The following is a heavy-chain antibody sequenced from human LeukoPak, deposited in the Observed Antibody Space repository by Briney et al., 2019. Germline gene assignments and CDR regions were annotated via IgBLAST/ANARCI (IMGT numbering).Heavy chain of an antibody. CDR3: AREQRLFGAFDI. CDR2: IWYDGSNK. V-gene: IGHV3-33*01. J-gene: IGHJ3*02. Sequence: GGSLRLSCAASGFTFSSFGMHWVRQAPGKGLEWVALIWYDGSNKYYADSVKGRFTISRDNSENTLYLQMNSLRAEDTAVYYCAREQRLFGAFDIWGQGTMVTVSS. D-gene: IGHD6-25*01. CDR1: GFTFSSFG.